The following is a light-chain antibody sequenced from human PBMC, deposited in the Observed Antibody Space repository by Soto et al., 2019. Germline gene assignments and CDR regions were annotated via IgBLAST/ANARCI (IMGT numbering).Light chain of an antibody. J-gene: IGKJ4*01. V-gene: IGKV3-15*01. CDR1: QSVSGN. Sequence: EIVMTQSPATLSVSPGERATLSCRASQSVSGNLAWYQQKPGQAPRLLIYGASTRATGIPARFSGSGSGTEFTLTISILHSEDFAVYYWQQYNNWPPLTFGGGTKVEIK. CDR3: QQYNNWPPLT. CDR2: GAS.